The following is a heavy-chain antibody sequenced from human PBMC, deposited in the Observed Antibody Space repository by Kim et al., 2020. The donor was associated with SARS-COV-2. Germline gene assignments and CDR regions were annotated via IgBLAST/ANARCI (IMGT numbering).Heavy chain of an antibody. CDR2: FSWDGNT. CDR3: TRGGGSGSYWGYYFDC. Sequence: GGSLRLSCAASGFTFDDYTMLWVRQAPGKGLERVSLFSWDGNTYYADSVKGRFTISRDNSKNSLYLQMNSLRTEDTAFYYCTRGGGSGSYWGYYFDCWG. CDR1: GFTFDDYT. D-gene: IGHD3-10*01. J-gene: IGHJ4*01. V-gene: IGHV3-43*01.